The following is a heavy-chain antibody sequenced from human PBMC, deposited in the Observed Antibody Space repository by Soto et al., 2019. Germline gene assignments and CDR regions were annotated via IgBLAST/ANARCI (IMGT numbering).Heavy chain of an antibody. J-gene: IGHJ4*02. CDR3: ARRGIAAEGLYYFDY. CDR1: GYSFTSYW. CDR2: IYPGDSDT. V-gene: IGHV5-51*01. D-gene: IGHD6-13*01. Sequence: PGESLKISCKGSGYSFTSYWIGWVRQMPGKGLEWMGIIYPGDSDTRYSPSFQGQVTISADKSISTAYLQWSSLKASDTAMYYCARRGIAAEGLYYFDYWGQGTLVTVSS.